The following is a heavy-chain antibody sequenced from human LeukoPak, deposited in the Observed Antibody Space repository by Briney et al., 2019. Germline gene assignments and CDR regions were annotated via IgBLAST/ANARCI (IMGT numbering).Heavy chain of an antibody. D-gene: IGHD6-19*01. V-gene: IGHV1-18*04. CDR2: ISAYNGNT. CDR1: GYTFTDCY. J-gene: IGHJ4*02. CDR3: ALIGVAGMGTYFDY. Sequence: GASVKVSCKASGYTFTDCYMHWVRQAPGQGLEWMGWISAYNGNTNYAQKLQGRVTMTTDTSTSTAYMELRSLRSDDTAVYYCALIGVAGMGTYFDYWGQGTLVTVSS.